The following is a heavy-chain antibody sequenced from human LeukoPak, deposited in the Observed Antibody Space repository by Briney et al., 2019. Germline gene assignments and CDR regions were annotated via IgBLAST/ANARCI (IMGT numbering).Heavy chain of an antibody. D-gene: IGHD2-21*01. V-gene: IGHV4-59*01. CDR1: GGSITSYY. CDR2: IYYSGST. CDR3: ARRDFYFDP. J-gene: IGHJ5*02. Sequence: SETLSLTCTVSGGSITSYYWNWIRQPPGKGLEWIGYIYYSGSTNYNPSLKSRVTISVDTSKNQFSLKLSSVTAADTAVYYCARRDFYFDPWGQGTLVTVSS.